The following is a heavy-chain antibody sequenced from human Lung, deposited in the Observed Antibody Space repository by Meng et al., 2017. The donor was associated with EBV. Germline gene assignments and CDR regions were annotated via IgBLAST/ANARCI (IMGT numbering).Heavy chain of an antibody. CDR3: AKDHSGNDLFFDY. J-gene: IGHJ4*02. CDR1: GFTFSSYA. V-gene: IGHV3-23*04. Sequence: EVQLVESGGGLEQPGGSRRVSXAASGFTFSSYAMTWVRQAPGKGLEWVSSISGSGGNTYYADSVKGRFTISRDNSKNTLYLLMNSLRAEDTAVYYCAKDHSGNDLFFDYWGQGTLVTVSS. D-gene: IGHD5-12*01. CDR2: ISGSGGNT.